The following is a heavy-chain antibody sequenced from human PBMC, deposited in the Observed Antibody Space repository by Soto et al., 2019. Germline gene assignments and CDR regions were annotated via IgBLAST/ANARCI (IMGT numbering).Heavy chain of an antibody. CDR3: ARGGYYGSGSYQYYYYGMDV. Sequence: SETLSLTCAVYGGSFSGYYWSWIRQPPGKGLEWIGEINHSGSTNYNPSLKSRVTISVDTSKNQFSLKLSSVTAADTAVYYCARGGYYGSGSYQYYYYGMDVWGKGTTVTVSS. J-gene: IGHJ6*04. CDR2: INHSGST. V-gene: IGHV4-34*01. D-gene: IGHD3-10*01. CDR1: GGSFSGYY.